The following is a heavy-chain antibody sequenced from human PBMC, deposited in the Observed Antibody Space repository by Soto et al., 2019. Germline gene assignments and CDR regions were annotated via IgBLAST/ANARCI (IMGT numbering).Heavy chain of an antibody. V-gene: IGHV3-73*01. CDR2: IRSKANSYAT. CDR1: GFTFSSYA. CDR3: TKGYCSSTSCFGYDAFDI. D-gene: IGHD2-2*01. J-gene: IGHJ3*02. Sequence: GGSLRLSCAASGFTFSSYAMSWVRQASGKGLEWVGRIRSKANSYATAYAASVKGRFTISRDDSKNTAYLQMNSLKTEDTAVYYCTKGYCSSTSCFGYDAFDIWGQGTMVTVSS.